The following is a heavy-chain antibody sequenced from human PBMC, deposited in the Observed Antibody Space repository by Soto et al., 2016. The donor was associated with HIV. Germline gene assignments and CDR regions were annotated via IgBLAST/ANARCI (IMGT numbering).Heavy chain of an antibody. CDR1: GFTFSKYK. J-gene: IGHJ4*02. V-gene: IGHV3-48*03. D-gene: IGHD6-19*01. CDR2: INYDGTIK. Sequence: EVQLVESGGGLVQPGGSLRLSCAASGFTFSKYKMNWVRQAPGKGLEWISDINYDGTIKNYADSVKGRFTISRDNAKNSLYLQMDSLRAEDTAVYYCARDGQWHPLDYWGQGNPGHRLL. CDR3: ARDGQWHPLDY.